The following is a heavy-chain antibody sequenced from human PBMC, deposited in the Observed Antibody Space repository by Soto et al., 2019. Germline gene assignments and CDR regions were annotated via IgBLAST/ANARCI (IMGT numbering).Heavy chain of an antibody. D-gene: IGHD3-9*01. J-gene: IGHJ4*02. V-gene: IGHV4-39*01. CDR3: GRREGLATISYYFDY. CDR1: GGSVSSSSYY. CDR2: VYYSGST. Sequence: SETLSLTCTVSGGSVSSSSYYWGWVRQPPGKGLEWIGSVYYSGSTYYNPSLESRVTISVDKSKNQFSLKLMSLSAADTAVYYCGRREGLATISYYFDYWGQGALVTVSS.